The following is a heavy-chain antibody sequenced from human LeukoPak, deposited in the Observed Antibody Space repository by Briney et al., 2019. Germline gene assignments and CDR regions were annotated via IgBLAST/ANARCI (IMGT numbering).Heavy chain of an antibody. CDR3: ARGLASGYPPIPFDY. CDR2: ITYGGRT. D-gene: IGHD3-3*01. J-gene: IGHJ4*02. CDR1: GGSFDGYY. Sequence: SETLSLTCAVFGGSFDGYYWSWIRQSPGKGLEWIGEITYGGRTKYNPSLRSRVSISVDTSKIQFSLNLTSVTAADTAIYYCARGLASGYPPIPFDYWGQGTQVTVSS. V-gene: IGHV4-34*01.